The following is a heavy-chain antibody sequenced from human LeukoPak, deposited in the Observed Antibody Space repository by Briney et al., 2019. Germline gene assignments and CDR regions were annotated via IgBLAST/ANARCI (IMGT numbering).Heavy chain of an antibody. D-gene: IGHD3-22*01. V-gene: IGHV3-23*01. J-gene: IGHJ4*02. CDR2: VSGPGTTT. Sequence: PGGSLRLSCEASGFTFINYAMNWVRQAPEEGLEWVSTVSGPGTTTYYADSVKGRFTVSRDNSKSTVFLQMDSLRAEDTAVYYCATRRSGNYFATFDYWGQGILVTVSS. CDR3: ATRRSGNYFATFDY. CDR1: GFTFINYA.